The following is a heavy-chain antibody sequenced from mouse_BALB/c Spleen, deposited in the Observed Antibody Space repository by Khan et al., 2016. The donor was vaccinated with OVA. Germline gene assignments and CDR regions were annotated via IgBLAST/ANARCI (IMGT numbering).Heavy chain of an antibody. Sequence: QVQLQQPAPELVWSGVSVKISCKASGYTFTDYAMYWVKQSHAKSLEWHGLISTYFGNTNYNQKLRGKATMTVDKSSSTAYMELASLTSEVPAIFCWARPADDGYYDNWGQCTTLTVSS. J-gene: IGHJ2*01. D-gene: IGHD2-3*01. CDR3: ARPADDGYYDN. V-gene: IGHV1S137*01. CDR2: ISTYFGNT. CDR1: GYTFTDYA.